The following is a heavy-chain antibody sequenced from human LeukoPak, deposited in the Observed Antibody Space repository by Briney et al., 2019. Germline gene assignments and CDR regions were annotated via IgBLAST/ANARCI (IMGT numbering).Heavy chain of an antibody. Sequence: SETLSLTCTVSGGSISIYYWSWIRQPPGKGLEWIGYIYDSGSTNYNPSLKSRVTISVDTSKNQFSLKLSSVTAADTAVYYCAREGYSSYYYYMDVWGKGTTVTVSS. CDR3: AREGYSSYYYYMDV. J-gene: IGHJ6*03. D-gene: IGHD5-18*01. CDR1: GGSISIYY. CDR2: IYDSGST. V-gene: IGHV4-59*01.